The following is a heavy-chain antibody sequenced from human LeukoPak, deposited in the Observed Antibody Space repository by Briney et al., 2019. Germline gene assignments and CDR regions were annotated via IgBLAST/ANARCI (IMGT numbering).Heavy chain of an antibody. CDR3: ARSPITMVRGVIIFNWFDP. CDR2: IYYSGST. CDR1: GGSFSGCY. D-gene: IGHD3-10*01. V-gene: IGHV4-59*01. Sequence: PSETLSLTCAVYGGSFSGCYWSWIRQPPGKGLEWIGYIYYSGSTNYNPSLKSRVTISVDTSKNQFSLKLSSVTAADTAVYYCARSPITMVRGVIIFNWFDPWGQGTLVTVSS. J-gene: IGHJ5*02.